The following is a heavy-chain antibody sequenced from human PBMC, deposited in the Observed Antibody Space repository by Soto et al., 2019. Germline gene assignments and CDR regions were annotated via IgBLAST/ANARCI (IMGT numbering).Heavy chain of an antibody. V-gene: IGHV3-7*01. CDR1: GFTFSNYW. Sequence: GGSLRLSCAASGFTFSNYWMSWVRQAPGKGLEWVANMKHDGREEYYVESLKGRFTMSRDNAKNSLSLQMNSLRAEDTAVYYCARLGLEATVAWFETWGLGTLVTVSS. D-gene: IGHD3-3*01. J-gene: IGHJ5*02. CDR2: MKHDGREE. CDR3: ARLGLEATVAWFET.